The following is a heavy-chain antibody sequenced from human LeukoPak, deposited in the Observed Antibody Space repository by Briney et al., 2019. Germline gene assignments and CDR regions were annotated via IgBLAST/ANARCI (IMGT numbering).Heavy chain of an antibody. D-gene: IGHD3-9*01. J-gene: IGHJ4*02. V-gene: IGHV1-46*02. CDR3: ARDLVGSHTGYSSGAWDY. CDR2: INPTGDPT. Sequence: ASVKVSCKTSGYTFNSYYMHWVRQAPGQGLEWVGIINPTGDPTTYAQKFQGRVTMTSDMSTSTDYLELSSLRAEDTAVYYCARDLVGSHTGYSSGAWDYWGQGTLVTVSS. CDR1: GYTFNSYY.